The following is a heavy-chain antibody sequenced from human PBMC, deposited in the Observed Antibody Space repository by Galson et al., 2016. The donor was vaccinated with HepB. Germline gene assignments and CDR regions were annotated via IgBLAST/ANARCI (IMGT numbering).Heavy chain of an antibody. CDR1: GFTFSRYG. CDR2: IWYDGSNI. D-gene: IGHD1-14*01. CDR3: AKGGTGGMDV. J-gene: IGHJ6*02. Sequence: SLRLSCAASGFTFSRYGMHWVRQAPGKGLEWVAVIWYDGSNIDYAGSVEGRFTISRDNSKNTVYLRMNSLRAEDTAVYYCAKGGTGGMDVWGQGTTVTVSS. V-gene: IGHV3-33*06.